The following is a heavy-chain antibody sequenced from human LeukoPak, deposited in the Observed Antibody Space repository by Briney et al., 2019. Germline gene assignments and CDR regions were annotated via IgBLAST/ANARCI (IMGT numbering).Heavy chain of an antibody. Sequence: GGSLRLSCAASGFTFSSYAMSWVRQAPGKGLEWVSAISGSGDAIFYAESVQGRFTISRDNAKNSVYLQMNSLRAEDTAVYYCARTYGSGSLDYGGQGTLVTVSS. CDR1: GFTFSSYA. CDR2: ISGSGDAI. J-gene: IGHJ4*02. V-gene: IGHV3-23*01. D-gene: IGHD2-15*01. CDR3: ARTYGSGSLDY.